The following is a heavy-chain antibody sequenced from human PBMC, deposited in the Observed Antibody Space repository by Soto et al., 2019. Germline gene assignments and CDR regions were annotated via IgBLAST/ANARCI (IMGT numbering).Heavy chain of an antibody. V-gene: IGHV1-18*01. J-gene: IGHJ3*01. D-gene: IGHD1-26*01. Sequence: ASVKVSCKASGYTFTSYGISWVRQAPGQGLEWMGWISAYNGNTNYAQKLQGRVTMTTDTSTSTAYMELRSLRSDDTAVYYCARGIAEWELLEPGMAFDLWGPGTMVTVSS. CDR1: GYTFTSYG. CDR3: ARGIAEWELLEPGMAFDL. CDR2: ISAYNGNT.